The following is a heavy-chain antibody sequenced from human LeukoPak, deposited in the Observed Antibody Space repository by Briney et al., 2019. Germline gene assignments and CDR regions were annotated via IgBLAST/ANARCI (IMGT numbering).Heavy chain of an antibody. V-gene: IGHV3-21*01. Sequence: PGGSLRLSCAASGFTFSSNGMNWVRQAPGKGLEWVSAISGSGGSTYYADSVKGRFTISRDNAKNSLYLQMNSLRAEDTAVYYCARDVNYDILTGYPIGDYWGQGTLVTVSS. J-gene: IGHJ4*02. D-gene: IGHD3-9*01. CDR1: GFTFSSNG. CDR3: ARDVNYDILTGYPIGDY. CDR2: ISGSGGST.